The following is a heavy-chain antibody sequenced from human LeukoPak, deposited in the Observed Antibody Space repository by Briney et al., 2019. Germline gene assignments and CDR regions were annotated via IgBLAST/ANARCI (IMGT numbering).Heavy chain of an antibody. CDR3: ARAAYSSSPDY. CDR2: ISPSSGTM. CDR1: GFTLSGYS. J-gene: IGHJ4*02. D-gene: IGHD6-13*01. Sequence: GGSLRLSCAASGFTLSGYSMNWVRQAPGKGLEWVSYISPSSGTMYYADSVEGRFTISRDNARNSLYLHMNSLRDEDTAVYYCARAAYSSSPDYWGQGTLVTVSS. V-gene: IGHV3-48*02.